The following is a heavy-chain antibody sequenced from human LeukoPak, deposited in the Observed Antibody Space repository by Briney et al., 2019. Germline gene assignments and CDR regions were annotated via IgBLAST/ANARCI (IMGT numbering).Heavy chain of an antibody. D-gene: IGHD2-2*01. J-gene: IGHJ4*02. CDR1: SGSISGCY. V-gene: IGHV4-34*01. CDR2: INHSGST. Sequence: PSETLSLACTVSSGSISGCYWNWIRQPPGKGLEWIGEINHSGSTTYNPSLKSRVSLSVDTSKNQFSLKVTSVTAADTAVYYCARGITKTDPIVVVPAAIRVAQAFDSWGQGTLVTVSS. CDR3: ARGITKTDPIVVVPAAIRVAQAFDS.